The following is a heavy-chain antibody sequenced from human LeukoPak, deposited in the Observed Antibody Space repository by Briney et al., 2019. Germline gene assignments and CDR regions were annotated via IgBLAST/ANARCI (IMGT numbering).Heavy chain of an antibody. Sequence: GGSLRLSCAASRFTFSSYAMSWVRQAPGKGLAWVSAISGSGGGTYYADSVKGRFTISRDNSKNTLYLQMNSLRAEDTAVYYCAKDETSYGQAIDYWGQGTLVTVSS. J-gene: IGHJ4*02. D-gene: IGHD5-18*01. CDR2: ISGSGGGT. CDR3: AKDETSYGQAIDY. V-gene: IGHV3-23*01. CDR1: RFTFSSYA.